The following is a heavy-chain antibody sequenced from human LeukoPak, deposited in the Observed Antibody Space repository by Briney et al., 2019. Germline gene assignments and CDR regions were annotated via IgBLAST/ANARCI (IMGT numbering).Heavy chain of an antibody. Sequence: GGSLRLSCAASGFTFRSYAMHWVRQAPGKGLEWVAVISYDGSNKYYADSVKGRFTISRDNSKNTLYLQMNSLRAEDTAVYYCARQHNYDFWSGYYRDYYYYGMDVWGQGTTVTVSS. J-gene: IGHJ6*02. CDR1: GFTFRSYA. CDR3: ARQHNYDFWSGYYRDYYYYGMDV. V-gene: IGHV3-30*04. CDR2: ISYDGSNK. D-gene: IGHD3-3*01.